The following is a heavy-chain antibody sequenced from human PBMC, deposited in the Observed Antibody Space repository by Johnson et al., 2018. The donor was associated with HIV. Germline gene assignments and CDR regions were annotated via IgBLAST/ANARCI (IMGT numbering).Heavy chain of an antibody. D-gene: IGHD4-17*01. CDR1: EFILSDYY. CDR3: ARDSTPWGGDYVGYAFDL. Sequence: QVQLVESGGGLVQPGGSLRLSCAASEFILSDYYMSWVRQAPEKGLEWISYISGSGSTIYYADSVKGRFTIYRYTAQNSLYLQMSSLRAEDTAVYFCARDSTPWGGDYVGYAFDLWGQGTMVTVSS. CDR2: ISGSGSTI. J-gene: IGHJ3*01. V-gene: IGHV3-11*04.